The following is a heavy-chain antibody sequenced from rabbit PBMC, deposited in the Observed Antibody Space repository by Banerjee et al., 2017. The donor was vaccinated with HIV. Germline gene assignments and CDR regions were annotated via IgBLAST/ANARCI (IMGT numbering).Heavy chain of an antibody. D-gene: IGHD2-1*01. Sequence: LVKPGASLTLTCTASGFSFSSNYWICWVRQAPGKGLEWIGCVDTDDGSTYYASWVSGRFTVSKTSATTVTLQMPSLTVADTATYFCSREDDSYSDYGDYDLWGPGTLVTVS. CDR1: GFSFSSNYW. CDR2: VDTDDGST. CDR3: SREDDSYSDYGDYDL. J-gene: IGHJ4*01. V-gene: IGHV1S45*01.